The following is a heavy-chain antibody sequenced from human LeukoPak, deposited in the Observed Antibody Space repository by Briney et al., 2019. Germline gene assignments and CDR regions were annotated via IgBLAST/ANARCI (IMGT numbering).Heavy chain of an antibody. CDR1: GFTFSNYW. CDR3: ARDRGYYDDSSGYSDY. D-gene: IGHD3-22*01. J-gene: IGHJ4*02. V-gene: IGHV3-7*01. CDR2: IKQDGSQR. Sequence: GGSLRLSCAACGFTFSNYWMSWVRQAPGKGMEWVANIKQDGSQRHYVDSVKGRFTISRGNAKNSLYLQMNSLRVEDTAVYYCARDRGYYDDSSGYSDYWGQGTLVTVSS.